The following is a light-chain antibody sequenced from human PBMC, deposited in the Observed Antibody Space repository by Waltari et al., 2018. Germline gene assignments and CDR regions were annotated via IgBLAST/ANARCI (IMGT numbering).Light chain of an antibody. V-gene: IGKV1-9*01. CDR1: QGVTTY. CDR3: QQSYSTPLYS. J-gene: IGKJ2*01. Sequence: IQLTQSPSSLSASVGDRVTITCRASQGVTTYLAWYQQKPGKAPNLLISAASTLQSGVPSRFSGSGSGTDFTLTISSLQPEDFATYYCQQSYSTPLYSFGQGTKLEIK. CDR2: AAS.